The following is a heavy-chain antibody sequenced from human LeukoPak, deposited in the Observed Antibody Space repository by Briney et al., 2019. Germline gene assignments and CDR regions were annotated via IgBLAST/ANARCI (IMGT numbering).Heavy chain of an antibody. CDR1: GFTFSSYW. CDR2: INQDGSEE. Sequence: GGSLRLSCAVFGFTFSSYWVSWVRQAPGKGLEWVANINQDGSEEYYVDSVKGRFAISRDNAKNSLYLQMNSLRAEDTAVYYCARGSLDYWGQGTLVTVSS. J-gene: IGHJ4*02. V-gene: IGHV3-7*01. CDR3: ARGSLDY.